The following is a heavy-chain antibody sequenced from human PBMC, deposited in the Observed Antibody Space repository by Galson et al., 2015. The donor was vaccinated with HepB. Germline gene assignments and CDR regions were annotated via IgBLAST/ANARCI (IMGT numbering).Heavy chain of an antibody. D-gene: IGHD5-12*01. J-gene: IGHJ4*02. Sequence: SLRLSCAASGFAFSSYSMNWVRQAPGKGLEWVSYISSSSSTIYYADSVKGRFTISRDNAKNSLYLQMNSLRAEDTAVYYCARVVVATVYWGQGTLVTVSS. CDR2: ISSSSSTI. CDR3: ARVVVATVY. CDR1: GFAFSSYS. V-gene: IGHV3-48*04.